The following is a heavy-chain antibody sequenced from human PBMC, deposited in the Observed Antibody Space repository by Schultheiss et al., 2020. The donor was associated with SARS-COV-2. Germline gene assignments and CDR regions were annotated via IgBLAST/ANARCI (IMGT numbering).Heavy chain of an antibody. V-gene: IGHV2-70*01. CDR1: GFSLSTTGKC. CDR3: ARSLIAAAGTRSLRYFDY. J-gene: IGHJ4*02. D-gene: IGHD6-13*01. Sequence: SGPTLVKPTQTLTLTCTFSGFSLSTTGKCVSWIRQPPGRALEWLALIDWNDDKYYSTSLKTRLTISKGASKNQVVLTMTNMDPVDTGTYYCARSLIAAAGTRSLRYFDYWGQGTLVTVAS. CDR2: IDWNDDK.